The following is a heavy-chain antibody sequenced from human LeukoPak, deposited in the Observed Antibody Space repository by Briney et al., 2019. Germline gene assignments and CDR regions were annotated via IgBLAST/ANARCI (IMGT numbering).Heavy chain of an antibody. CDR1: GFTFSSYW. Sequence: GGSLRLSCAASGFTFSSYWMSWVRQAPGKGLEWVANIKQHGSEKYYVDSVKGRFTISRDNAKNSLYLQMNSLRAEDTALYYCAKDRAYGYESFDIWGQGTMVTVSS. CDR3: AKDRAYGYESFDI. CDR2: IKQHGSEK. J-gene: IGHJ3*02. D-gene: IGHD4-17*01. V-gene: IGHV3-7*03.